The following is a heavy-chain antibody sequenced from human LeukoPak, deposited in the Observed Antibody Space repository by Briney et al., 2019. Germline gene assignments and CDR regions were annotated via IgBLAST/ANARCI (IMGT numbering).Heavy chain of an antibody. CDR1: GGSISSYY. Sequence: PSETLSLTCTVSGGSISSYYWSWIRQPPGKGLEWIGYIYYSGSTNYNPSLKSRVTISVDTSKNQFSLKLSSVTAADTAVYYCARDFCSSTSCYSGRAFDIWGQGTMVTVSS. V-gene: IGHV4-59*01. D-gene: IGHD2-2*02. CDR2: IYYSGST. J-gene: IGHJ3*02. CDR3: ARDFCSSTSCYSGRAFDI.